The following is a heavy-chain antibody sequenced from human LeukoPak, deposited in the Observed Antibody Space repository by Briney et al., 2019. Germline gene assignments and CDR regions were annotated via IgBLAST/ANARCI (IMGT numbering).Heavy chain of an antibody. D-gene: IGHD2-21*01. CDR3: ARGYWGGPNYSPFTNFDS. Sequence: SETLSLTRTVSVDSPSTGDYYWNWIRHPPGKCLEWIGYIYYTGSTYYNPSLKSRVTMSIDMSKNQFSLRLSSVTAADTATYYCARGYWGGPNYSPFTNFDSWGQGTLVIVSS. J-gene: IGHJ4*02. CDR2: IYYTGST. V-gene: IGHV4-61*08. CDR1: VDSPSTGDYY.